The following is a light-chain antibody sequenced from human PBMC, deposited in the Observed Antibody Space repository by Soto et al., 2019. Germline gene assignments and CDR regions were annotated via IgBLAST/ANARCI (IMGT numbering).Light chain of an antibody. J-gene: IGKJ5*01. CDR3: QQRSNWPPSVT. V-gene: IGKV3-11*01. Sequence: EIVLTQSPATLSLSPGERATLSCRASQSVSSYLAWYQQKPGQVPRLLIYDASNRATGIPARFSGSGSRTDFTLTISSLEPEDFAVYYCQQRSNWPPSVTFGHGTRLEIK. CDR2: DAS. CDR1: QSVSSY.